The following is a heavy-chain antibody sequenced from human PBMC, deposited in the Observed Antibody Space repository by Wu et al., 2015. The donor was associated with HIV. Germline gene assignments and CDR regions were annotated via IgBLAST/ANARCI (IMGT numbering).Heavy chain of an antibody. CDR1: GYTFTSYG. CDR3: ARSYYYGSGSYCPTNYYMDV. Sequence: QVQLVQSGAEVKKPGASVKVSCKASGYTFTSYGISWVRQAPGQGLEWMGWISAYNGNTNYAQKLQGRVTMTTDTSTSTAYMELRSLRSDDTAVYYCARSYYYGSGSYCPTNYYMDVWGKGTTVTVSS. CDR2: ISAYNGNT. D-gene: IGHD3-10*01. V-gene: IGHV1-18*01. J-gene: IGHJ6*03.